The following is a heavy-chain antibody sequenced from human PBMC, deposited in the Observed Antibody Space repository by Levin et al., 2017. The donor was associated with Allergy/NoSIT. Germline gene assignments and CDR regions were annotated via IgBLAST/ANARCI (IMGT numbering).Heavy chain of an antibody. J-gene: IGHJ4*02. CDR1: GFTFSVYE. D-gene: IGHD2-15*01. Sequence: GGSLRLSCAASGFTFSVYEMNWVRQAPGKGLEWISYISSSGSTIYNADSVEGRFTISRDNAKNALYVQMNSLRAEDTAVYYCAREDCSGGTCKAFGNWGQGTLVTVSS. CDR3: AREDCSGGTCKAFGN. CDR2: ISSSGSTI. V-gene: IGHV3-48*03.